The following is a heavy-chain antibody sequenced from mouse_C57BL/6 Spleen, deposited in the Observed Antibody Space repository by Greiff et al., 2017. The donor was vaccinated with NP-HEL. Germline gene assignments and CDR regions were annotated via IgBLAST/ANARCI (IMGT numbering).Heavy chain of an antibody. CDR2: ISNGGGST. D-gene: IGHD1-1*01. Sequence: EVKLMESGGGLVQPGGSLKLSCAASGFTFSDYYMYWVRQTPEKRLEWVAYISNGGGSTYYPDTVKGRFTISRDTAKNTLYLQMSRLKSEDTAMYYCAKQYGSSYVGYMDVWGTGTAVTVSS. CDR1: GFTFSDYY. J-gene: IGHJ1*03. CDR3: AKQYGSSYVGYMDV. V-gene: IGHV5-12*01.